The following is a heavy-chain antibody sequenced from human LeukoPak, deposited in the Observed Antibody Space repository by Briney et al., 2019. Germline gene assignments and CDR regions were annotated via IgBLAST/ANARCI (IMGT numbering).Heavy chain of an antibody. D-gene: IGHD3-3*01. CDR2: ISWNSGSI. CDR3: ARAPSLYDFGYYMDV. Sequence: SGRSLRLSCAASGFTFDDYAMHWVRQAPGKGLEWVSGISWNSGSIGYADSVKGRFTISRDNAKNSLYLQMNSLRAEDTAVYYCARAPSLYDFGYYMDVWGKGTTVTVSS. CDR1: GFTFDDYA. V-gene: IGHV3-9*01. J-gene: IGHJ6*03.